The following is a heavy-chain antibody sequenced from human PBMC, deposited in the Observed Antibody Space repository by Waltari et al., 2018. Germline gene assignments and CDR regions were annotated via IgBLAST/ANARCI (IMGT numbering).Heavy chain of an antibody. V-gene: IGHV3-21*01. CDR2: ISSSSSYI. J-gene: IGHJ6*03. D-gene: IGHD2-2*03. Sequence: EVQLVESGGGLVKPGGSLRLSCAASGFTFRHYSMNWVRQAPGKGLEWVSSISSSSSYISSADSVKGRFTISRDNAKNSLYLQMNSLRAEDTAVYYCASRTGGYGYYYYYMDVWGKGTTVTISS. CDR1: GFTFRHYS. CDR3: ASRTGGYGYYYYYMDV.